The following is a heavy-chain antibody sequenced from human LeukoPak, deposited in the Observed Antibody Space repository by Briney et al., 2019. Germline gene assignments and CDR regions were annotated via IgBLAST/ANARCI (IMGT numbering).Heavy chain of an antibody. J-gene: IGHJ6*03. V-gene: IGHV3-7*01. CDR1: GFTFSSYW. CDR3: ARDDRPGPYYYYMDV. D-gene: IGHD1-14*01. CDR2: IKQDGSEK. Sequence: GASLRLSCAASGFTFSSYWMSWVSQAPGKGLEWVAKIKQDGSEKYYVDSVKGRFTISRDNAKNSLYLQMNSLRAEDTAVYYCARDDRPGPYYYYMDVWGKGTTVTVSS.